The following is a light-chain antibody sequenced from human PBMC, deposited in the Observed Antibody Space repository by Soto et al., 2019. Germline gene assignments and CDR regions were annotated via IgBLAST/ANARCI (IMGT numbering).Light chain of an antibody. CDR2: MNN. CDR1: SSNIGSNY. Sequence: QSVLTQPPSASGTPGQRVTISCSGSSSNIGSNYVYWYQQIPGTAPRLLIYMNNQRPSGVPDQFSGSKSGTSASLAISGLRSEDEADYYCAAWDDSLSGLVFGGGTKLTVL. J-gene: IGLJ2*01. V-gene: IGLV1-47*01. CDR3: AAWDDSLSGLV.